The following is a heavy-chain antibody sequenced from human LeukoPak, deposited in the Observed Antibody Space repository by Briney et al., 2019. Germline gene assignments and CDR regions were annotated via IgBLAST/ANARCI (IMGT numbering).Heavy chain of an antibody. CDR1: GYRFTSYW. CDR3: VMTELQAWGH. CDR2: IFPDDSDT. J-gene: IGHJ4*02. D-gene: IGHD3-16*01. V-gene: IGHV5-51*01. Sequence: GGSLKISCKGSGYRFTSYWIGWVRQMPGKGLEWMGIIFPDDSDTRYSPSFQGQVTISADKSINTAYLQWSSLKASDTAMYYCVMTELQAWGHWGQGALVTASS.